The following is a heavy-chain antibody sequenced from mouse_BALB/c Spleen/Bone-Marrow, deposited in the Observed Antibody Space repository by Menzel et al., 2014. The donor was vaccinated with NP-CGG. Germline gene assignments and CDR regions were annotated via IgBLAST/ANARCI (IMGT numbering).Heavy chain of an antibody. V-gene: IGHV8-8*01. J-gene: IGHJ1*01. CDR3: ARIGGSLTGTWYFDV. CDR2: IWLDDVK. Sequence: QVTLKVCGPGILQPSQTLSLTCSFSGFSLSTSGMGVGWIRHSSGKCLDWFAHIWLDDVKRYNPALKSRLTISKDTSSSQVFLKIASVDTADTATYYCARIGGSLTGTWYFDVWGAGTTVTVSS. D-gene: IGHD4-1*01. CDR1: GFSLSTSGMG.